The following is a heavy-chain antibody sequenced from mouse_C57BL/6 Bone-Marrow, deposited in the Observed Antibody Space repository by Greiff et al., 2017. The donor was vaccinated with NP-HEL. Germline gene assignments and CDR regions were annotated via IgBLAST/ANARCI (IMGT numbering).Heavy chain of an antibody. V-gene: IGHV1-82*01. CDR3: ARGRRLWDDFDY. D-gene: IGHD4-1*01. CDR2: IYPGDGDT. CDR1: GYAFSSSW. Sequence: QVQLKQSGPELVKPGASVKISCKASGYAFSSSWMNWVKQRPGKGLEWIGRIYPGDGDTNYNGKFKGKATLTADKSSSTAYMQLSSLTSEDSAVYFCARGRRLWDDFDYWGQGTTLTVSS. J-gene: IGHJ2*01.